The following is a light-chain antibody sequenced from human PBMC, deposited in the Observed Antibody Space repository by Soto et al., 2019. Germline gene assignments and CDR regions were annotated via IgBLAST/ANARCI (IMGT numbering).Light chain of an antibody. V-gene: IGLV1-47*01. CDR3: AAWDDSLSGHVV. Sequence: QSALTQPPSASATPGQRVTISCSGSSSNIGTYYVYWYQHLPGTAPKVLIYRNNQRPSGVPDRFSGSKSGTSASLAISGLRSEDEADYYCAAWDDSLSGHVVFGGGTKLTVL. CDR2: RNN. CDR1: SSNIGTYY. J-gene: IGLJ2*01.